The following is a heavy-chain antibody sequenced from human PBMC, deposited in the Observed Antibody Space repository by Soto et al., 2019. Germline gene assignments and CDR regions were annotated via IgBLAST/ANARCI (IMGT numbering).Heavy chain of an antibody. CDR1: GGTFSSYA. D-gene: IGHD3-22*01. Sequence: QVQLVQSGAEVKKPGSSVKVSCKASGGTFSSYAISWVRQAPGQGLEWMGGIIPIFGTANYAQKFQGRVTITADENTSPAYMEVGSLRSEETAVYFCAGIVQTRYYYGMDVWGQGTTVTVSS. J-gene: IGHJ6*02. CDR3: AGIVQTRYYYGMDV. V-gene: IGHV1-69*12. CDR2: IIPIFGTA.